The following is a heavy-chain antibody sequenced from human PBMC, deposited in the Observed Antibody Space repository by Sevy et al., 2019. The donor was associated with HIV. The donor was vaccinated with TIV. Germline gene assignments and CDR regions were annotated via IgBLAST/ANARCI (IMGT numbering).Heavy chain of an antibody. D-gene: IGHD1-26*01. Sequence: ASVKVSCKASGGTFSSYAISWVRQAPGQGLEWMGGIIPIFGTANYARKFQGRVTITADESTSTAYMELSSLRSEDTAVYYCARRAGVGDTYYYGMDVWGQGTTVTVSS. CDR1: GGTFSSYA. V-gene: IGHV1-69*13. CDR2: IIPIFGTA. CDR3: ARRAGVGDTYYYGMDV. J-gene: IGHJ6*02.